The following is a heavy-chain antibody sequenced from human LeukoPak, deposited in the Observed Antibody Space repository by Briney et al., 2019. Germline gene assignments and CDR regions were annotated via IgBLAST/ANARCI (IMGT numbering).Heavy chain of an antibody. Sequence: GASVKVSCKASGGTFSSYAISWVRQAPGQGLEWMGIINPSGGSTSYAQKFQGRVTMTRDTSTSTVYMELSSLRSEDTAVYYCARAPVSISSIAAAGTFDYWGQGTLVTVSS. CDR2: INPSGGST. V-gene: IGHV1-46*01. J-gene: IGHJ4*02. CDR3: ARAPVSISSIAAAGTFDY. CDR1: GGTFSSYA. D-gene: IGHD6-13*01.